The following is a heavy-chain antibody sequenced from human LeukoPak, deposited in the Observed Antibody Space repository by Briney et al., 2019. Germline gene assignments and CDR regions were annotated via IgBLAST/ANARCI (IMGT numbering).Heavy chain of an antibody. CDR1: GGSIDNYY. J-gene: IGHJ3*02. D-gene: IGHD3-16*01. CDR3: ARDRLSLGAFDI. Sequence: SETLSLTCTVSGGSIDNYYWSWIRQPPGKGLEWIGYIYYSGSTNYNPSLKSRVTISLDTSKNQFSLNLSSVTVADTAVYYCARDRLSLGAFDIWGPGTTVIVSS. CDR2: IYYSGST. V-gene: IGHV4-59*12.